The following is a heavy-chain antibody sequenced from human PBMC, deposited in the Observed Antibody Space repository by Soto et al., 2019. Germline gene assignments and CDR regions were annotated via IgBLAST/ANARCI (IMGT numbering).Heavy chain of an antibody. CDR3: AREVYRDYGSGHFDY. Sequence: EASVKVSCKASGYTFTGYYMHWVRQAPGRGLEWMGWINPNSGGTNYAQKFQGWVTMTRDTSISTAYMELSRLRSDDTAVYYCAREVYRDYGSGHFDYWGQGTLVTVSS. CDR1: GYTFTGYY. D-gene: IGHD3-10*01. V-gene: IGHV1-2*04. CDR2: INPNSGGT. J-gene: IGHJ4*02.